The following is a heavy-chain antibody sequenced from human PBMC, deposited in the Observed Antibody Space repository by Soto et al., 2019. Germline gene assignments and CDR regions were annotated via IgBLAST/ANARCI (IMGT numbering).Heavy chain of an antibody. V-gene: IGHV1-69*01. Sequence: QVQLVQSGAEVKKPGSSVKVSCKASGGTFSSYAISWVRQAPGQGLEWMGGIIPIFGTANYAQKFQGRVTITADESTSSAYMELSSLRYEDTAVYYCARERRVGTQLVIYYSYGRDVWGQETTVTVSS. CDR3: ARERRVGTQLVIYYSYGRDV. D-gene: IGHD6-6*01. CDR2: IIPIFGTA. J-gene: IGHJ6*02. CDR1: GGTFSSYA.